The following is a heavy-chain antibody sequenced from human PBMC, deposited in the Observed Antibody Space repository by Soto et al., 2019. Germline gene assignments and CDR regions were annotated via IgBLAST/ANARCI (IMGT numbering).Heavy chain of an antibody. CDR3: ARRQSSDWYNDY. D-gene: IGHD6-19*01. CDR1: GYTFTSYG. J-gene: IGHJ4*02. Sequence: ASVKVSCKASGYTFTSYGISWVRQAPGQRLEWMGWISAYNGNTNYAQKLQGRVTMTTDTSTSTAYMELRSLRFDDTAVYYCARRQSSDWYNDYWGQGTLGTVSS. CDR2: ISAYNGNT. V-gene: IGHV1-18*01.